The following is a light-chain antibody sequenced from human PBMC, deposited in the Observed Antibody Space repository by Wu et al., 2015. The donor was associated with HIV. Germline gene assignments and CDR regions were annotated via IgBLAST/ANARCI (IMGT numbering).Light chain of an antibody. CDR3: QHYGSSPGVTCT. CDR1: QDIGSN. Sequence: EVVMTQSPATLSVSPGERATLSCRASQDIGSNLAWYQQKPGQAPRLLIYVASNRATGIPDRFSGSGSGTDFTLTISRLEPEDFAVYYCQHYGSSPGVTCTFGQGTKVEIK. CDR2: VAS. J-gene: IGKJ1*01. V-gene: IGKV3-20*01.